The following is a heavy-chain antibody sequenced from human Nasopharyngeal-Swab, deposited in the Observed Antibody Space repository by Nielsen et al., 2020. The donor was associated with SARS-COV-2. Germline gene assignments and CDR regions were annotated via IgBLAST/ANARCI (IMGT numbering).Heavy chain of an antibody. J-gene: IGHJ4*02. Sequence: GEALKISWAASGFTFSDYYMSWIRQAPGKGLEWVSYISTSGSTVYYADSLKGRFTISRDNAKNSLYLQMNSLRAEDTAVYFCARGQLWPGYWGQGTLVTVSS. CDR3: ARGQLWPGY. D-gene: IGHD5-18*01. V-gene: IGHV3-11*01. CDR2: ISTSGSTV. CDR1: GFTFSDYY.